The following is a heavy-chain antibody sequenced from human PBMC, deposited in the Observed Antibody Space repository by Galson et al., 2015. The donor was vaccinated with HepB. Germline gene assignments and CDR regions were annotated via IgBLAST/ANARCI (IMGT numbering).Heavy chain of an antibody. J-gene: IGHJ4*01. CDR1: GFSFRSYD. CDR2: ISSDTTTI. D-gene: IGHD1-1*01. V-gene: IGHV3-48*01. Sequence: SLRLSCAASGFSFRSYDMNWVRQAPGKGLEWFSYISSDTTTIYYADSVKGRFTISRDNAKNSLYLQMNNLTAEDTALYYCARASNYYFDYWGRGTLVTVSS. CDR3: ARASNYYFDY.